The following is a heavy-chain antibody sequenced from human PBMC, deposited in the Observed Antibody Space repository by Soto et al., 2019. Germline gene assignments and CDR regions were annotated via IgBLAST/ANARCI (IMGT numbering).Heavy chain of an antibody. CDR1: GYTFSGYY. D-gene: IGHD6-19*01. CDR2: INPHSGGT. V-gene: IGHV1-2*02. CDR3: ARDGAFRPISVAGTLHWFFDL. J-gene: IGHJ2*01. Sequence: QEQLVQSGAEVKKPGASVKVSCRASGYTFSGYYLHWVRQAPGQGLEWMGWINPHSGGTNFAQIFEDRVTMTGDTSINTAYMELSGLRSDDTAVYFCARDGAFRPISVAGTLHWFFDLWGRGTLVTVSS.